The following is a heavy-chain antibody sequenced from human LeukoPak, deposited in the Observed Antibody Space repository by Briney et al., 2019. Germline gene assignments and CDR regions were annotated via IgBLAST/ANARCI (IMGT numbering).Heavy chain of an antibody. CDR2: INHSGST. CDR1: GGSFSGYY. V-gene: IGHV4-34*01. Sequence: SETLSLTCAVYGGSFSGYYWSWIRQPPGKGLEWIGEINHSGSTNYNPSLKSRVTIPVDTSKNQFSLKLSSVTAADTAVYYCARGPPLADIVATMGEDSYGYAYWGQGTLVTVSS. D-gene: IGHD5-12*01. CDR3: ARGPPLADIVATMGEDSYGYAY. J-gene: IGHJ4*02.